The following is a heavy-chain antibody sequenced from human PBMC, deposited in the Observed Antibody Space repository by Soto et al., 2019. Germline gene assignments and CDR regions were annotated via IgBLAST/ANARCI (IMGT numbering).Heavy chain of an antibody. Sequence: QVQLVQSGAEVKKPGASVKVSCKASGYTFTSYAMHWVRQAPGQRLEWMGWINAGNGNTKYSQKFHGRVTITRDTSAMTAYMELRRLISEDTAVYYCARAGVAATLRGSWGQGTLVTV. J-gene: IGHJ5*02. CDR1: GYTFTSYA. D-gene: IGHD6-25*01. V-gene: IGHV1-3*01. CDR2: INAGNGNT. CDR3: ARAGVAATLRGS.